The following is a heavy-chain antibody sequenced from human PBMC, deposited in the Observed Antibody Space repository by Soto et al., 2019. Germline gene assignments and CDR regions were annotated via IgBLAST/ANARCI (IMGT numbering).Heavy chain of an antibody. V-gene: IGHV1-69*13. CDR2: IIPIFGTA. Sequence: SVKVSCKASGGTFSSYAISWVRQAPGQGLEWMGGIIPIFGTANYAQKFQGRVTITADESTSTAYMELSSLRSEDTAVYYCASEIRDGYNKPSDYWGQGTLVTVSS. CDR1: GGTFSSYA. CDR3: ASEIRDGYNKPSDY. J-gene: IGHJ4*02. D-gene: IGHD5-12*01.